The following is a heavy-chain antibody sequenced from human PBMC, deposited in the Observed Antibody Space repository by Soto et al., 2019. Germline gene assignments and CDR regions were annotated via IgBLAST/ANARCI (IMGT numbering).Heavy chain of an antibody. CDR3: ARDLKGQFDY. J-gene: IGHJ4*02. CDR1: GGSISSYY. CDR2: IYYSGST. V-gene: IGHV4-59*01. Sequence: PSETLSLTCTVSGGSISSYYWSWIRQPPGKGLEWIGYIYYSGSTNYNPSLKSRVTISVDTSKNQFSLKLSSVTAADTAVYYCARDLKGQFDYWGQGTLVTVS.